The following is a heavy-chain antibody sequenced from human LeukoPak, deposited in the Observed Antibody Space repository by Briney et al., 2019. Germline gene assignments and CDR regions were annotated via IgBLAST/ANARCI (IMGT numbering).Heavy chain of an antibody. CDR2: IKQDGSEK. CDR3: AREGYCGGDCFYYYYGMDV. J-gene: IGHJ6*02. D-gene: IGHD2-21*02. V-gene: IGHV3-7*01. CDR1: GFTFSSYW. Sequence: GGSLRLSCAASGFTFSSYWMSWVRQAPGKGLEWVANIKQDGSEKYYVDSVKGRFTISRDNAKNSLYLQMNSLRAEDTAVYCCAREGYCGGDCFYYYYGMDVWGQGTTVTVSS.